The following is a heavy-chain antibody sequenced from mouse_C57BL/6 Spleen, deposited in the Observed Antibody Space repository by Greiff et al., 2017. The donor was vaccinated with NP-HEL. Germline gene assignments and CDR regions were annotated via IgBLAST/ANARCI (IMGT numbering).Heavy chain of an antibody. Sequence: VQLQQSGAELVRPGASVTLSCKASGFTFTDYEMLWVNQTPVHGLEWIGAIDPESGGTAYNQKFKGKAILTADKSSSTAYMELRSMTSEDSAVYCCTGGRDSTMVTQYYYDTQGQGTTLTVSS. D-gene: IGHD2-2*01. J-gene: IGHJ2*01. CDR2: IDPESGGT. V-gene: IGHV1-15*01. CDR1: GFTFTDYE. CDR3: TGGRDSTMVTQYYYDT.